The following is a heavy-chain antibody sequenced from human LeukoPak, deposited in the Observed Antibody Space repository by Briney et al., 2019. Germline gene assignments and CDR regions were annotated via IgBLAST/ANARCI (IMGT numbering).Heavy chain of an antibody. D-gene: IGHD3-10*01. Sequence: PSETLSLTCAVSGGSISSGGYSWSWIRQPPGKGLEWIGYIYRSGSTYYNPSLKSQVTISVDRSKNQFSLKLSSVTAADTAVYYCARAPMVRGVIIGWFDPWGQGTLVTVSS. CDR2: IYRSGST. CDR3: ARAPMVRGVIIGWFDP. V-gene: IGHV4-30-2*01. J-gene: IGHJ5*02. CDR1: GGSISSGGYS.